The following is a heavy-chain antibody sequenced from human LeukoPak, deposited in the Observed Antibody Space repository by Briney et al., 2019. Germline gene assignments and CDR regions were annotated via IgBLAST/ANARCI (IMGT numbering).Heavy chain of an antibody. CDR1: GYSLSSGYY. Sequence: SETLSLTCTVSGYSLSSGYYWGWIRQPPGKGLEWIGEIYHSGSTNYNPSLKSRVTISVDKSKNQFSLKLSSVTAADTAVYYCARDGSGAGFFDYWGQGTLVTVSS. CDR3: ARDGSGAGFFDY. V-gene: IGHV4-38-2*02. CDR2: IYHSGST. J-gene: IGHJ4*02. D-gene: IGHD1-26*01.